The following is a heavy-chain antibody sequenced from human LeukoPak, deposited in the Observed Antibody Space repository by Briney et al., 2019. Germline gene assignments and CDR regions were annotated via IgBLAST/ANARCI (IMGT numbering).Heavy chain of an antibody. Sequence: ASVKVSCKASGYTFTSYDINWVRQATGQGLEWMGWMNPNSGNTGYAQKFQGRVTMTRNTSISTAYMELSSLRAEDTAVYYCASLIAAAGTPYYFDYWGQGTLVTVSS. D-gene: IGHD6-13*01. CDR3: ASLIAAAGTPYYFDY. J-gene: IGHJ4*02. CDR1: GYTFTSYD. V-gene: IGHV1-8*01. CDR2: MNPNSGNT.